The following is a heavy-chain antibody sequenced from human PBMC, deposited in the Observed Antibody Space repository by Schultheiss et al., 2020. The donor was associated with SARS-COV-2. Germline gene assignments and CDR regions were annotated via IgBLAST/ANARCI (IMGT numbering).Heavy chain of an antibody. D-gene: IGHD3-16*02. V-gene: IGHV4-59*12. CDR3: ARVVYDYVWGSYRPYYFDY. Sequence: SETLSLTCTVSGGSISSYYWSWIRQPPGKGLEWIGYIYYSGSTNYNPSLKSRVTISVDTSKNQFSLKLSSVTAAETAVYYCARVVYDYVWGSYRPYYFDYWGQGTLVTVSS. J-gene: IGHJ4*02. CDR1: GGSISSYY. CDR2: IYYSGST.